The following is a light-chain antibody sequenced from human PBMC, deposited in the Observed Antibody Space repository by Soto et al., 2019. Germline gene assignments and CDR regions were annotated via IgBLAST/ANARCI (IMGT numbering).Light chain of an antibody. CDR3: MQALQTPLT. CDR2: LGS. Sequence: DIVMTQSPLSLPVTPGEPASISCRSSQSLLHSDGYNYLDWFLQRPGQSPQLLIYLGSSRVSGVPDRFSGSGSGTDFTLKISRVVAEDVGVYYCMQALQTPLTFGGGTKVDIK. CDR1: QSLLHSDGYNY. J-gene: IGKJ4*01. V-gene: IGKV2-28*01.